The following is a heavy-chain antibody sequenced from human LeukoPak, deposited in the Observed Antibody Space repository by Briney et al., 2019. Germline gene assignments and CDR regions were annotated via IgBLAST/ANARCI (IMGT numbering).Heavy chain of an antibody. D-gene: IGHD5-18*01. CDR2: IYYSGST. CDR1: GGSISSSSYY. Sequence: PSETLSLTCTVSGGSISSSSYYWGWIRQPPGKGLEWIGSIYYSGSTYYNPSLKSRVTISVDTSKNQFSLKLSSVTAADTAVYYCARGRKDTAMIWFHYWGQGTLVTVSS. V-gene: IGHV4-39*01. CDR3: ARGRKDTAMIWFHY. J-gene: IGHJ4*02.